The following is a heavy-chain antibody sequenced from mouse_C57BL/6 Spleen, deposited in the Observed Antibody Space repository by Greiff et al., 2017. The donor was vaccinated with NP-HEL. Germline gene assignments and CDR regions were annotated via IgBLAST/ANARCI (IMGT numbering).Heavy chain of an antibody. CDR2: INPSNGGT. Sequence: QVHVKQPGTELVKPGASVKLSCKASGYTFTSYWMHWVKQRPGQGLEWIGNINPSNGGTNYNEKFKSKATLTVDKSSSTAYMQLSSLTSEDSAVYYCARRLYGYDWFAYWGQGTLVTVSA. CDR1: GYTFTSYW. V-gene: IGHV1-53*01. CDR3: ARRLYGYDWFAY. D-gene: IGHD2-2*01. J-gene: IGHJ3*01.